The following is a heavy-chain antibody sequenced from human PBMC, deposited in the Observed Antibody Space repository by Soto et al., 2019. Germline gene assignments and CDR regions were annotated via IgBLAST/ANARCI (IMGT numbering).Heavy chain of an antibody. CDR3: TRGQGNH. V-gene: IGHV1-8*01. J-gene: IGHJ4*02. CDR2: MNPYSGNT. CDR1: GYTFTSFD. Sequence: ASVKVSCKASGYTFTSFDIYWVRQASGQGLEWMGWMNPYSGNTGFVEKFQDRVAMTRDISINTAYLELSSLRSEATAVYYCTRGQGNHWGQGSLVTVSS.